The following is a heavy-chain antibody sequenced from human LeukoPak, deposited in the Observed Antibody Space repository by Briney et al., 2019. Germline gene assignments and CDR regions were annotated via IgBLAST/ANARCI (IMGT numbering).Heavy chain of an antibody. CDR1: GFTFDDYA. Sequence: LPGGSLRLSCAASGFTFDDYAMHWVRQAPGKGLEWVSLISWDCGSTYYADSVKGRFTISRDNSRHTLYLQMNSLGAEDTALYYCAKDKEYSGFGPILSGYYYGMDVWGKGTTVTVSS. V-gene: IGHV3-43D*04. J-gene: IGHJ6*04. D-gene: IGHD5-12*01. CDR2: ISWDCGST. CDR3: AKDKEYSGFGPILSGYYYGMDV.